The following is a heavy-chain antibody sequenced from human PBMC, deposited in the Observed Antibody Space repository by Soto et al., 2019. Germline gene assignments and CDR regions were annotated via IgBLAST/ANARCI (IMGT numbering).Heavy chain of an antibody. CDR2: IHYSGIT. CDR1: GASISRYY. CDR3: ARGPPLSGTSYWYFDL. Sequence: SETLSLTCTVSGASISRYYWSWIRQPPGKGLEWIAYIHYSGITNYNPSLKSRVTISVDTSNNQFSLKLSSVTAADTAVYYCARGPPLSGTSYWYFDLWGRGTLVTVSS. J-gene: IGHJ2*01. D-gene: IGHD1-1*01. V-gene: IGHV4-59*01.